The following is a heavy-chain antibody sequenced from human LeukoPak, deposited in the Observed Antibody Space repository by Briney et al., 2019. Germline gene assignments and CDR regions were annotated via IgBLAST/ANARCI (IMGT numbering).Heavy chain of an antibody. Sequence: GRSLRLSCAASGFTFSSYAMHWVRQAPGKGLEWVAVISYDGSNKYYADSVKGRFTISRDNSKNTLYLQMNSLRAEDTAVYYCARDSGARYFDYWGQGTLVTVSS. J-gene: IGHJ4*02. D-gene: IGHD6-19*01. CDR1: GFTFSSYA. CDR3: ARDSGARYFDY. V-gene: IGHV3-30*04. CDR2: ISYDGSNK.